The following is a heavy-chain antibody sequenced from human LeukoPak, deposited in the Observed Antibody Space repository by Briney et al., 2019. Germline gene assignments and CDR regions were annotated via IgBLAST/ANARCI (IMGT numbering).Heavy chain of an antibody. J-gene: IGHJ5*02. D-gene: IGHD3-22*01. Sequence: PSDTLSLTCTVSGGSISSGDYYWSWIRQPPGKGLEWSACMYYSGSTYYNPSLKSRVTMSADTSKNQLSLKLSSVTAADTAVYYCARPYYYDSRIDPWGQGILVTVSS. CDR3: ARPYYYDSRIDP. CDR1: GGSISSGDYY. CDR2: MYYSGST. V-gene: IGHV4-30-4*02.